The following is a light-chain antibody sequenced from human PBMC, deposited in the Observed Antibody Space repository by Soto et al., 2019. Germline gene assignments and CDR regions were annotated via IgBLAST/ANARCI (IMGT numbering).Light chain of an antibody. CDR2: SNN. J-gene: IGLJ1*01. V-gene: IGLV1-44*01. Sequence: QSVLTQPPSASGTPGQRVTISCSGGSSNIGSNTVNWYQQLPGTAPKLLLYSNNQRPSGVPDRFSGSKSGTSASLAISGPQSDHGADYYCAAWEDSLNGYRVFGTGPKLTVL. CDR3: AAWEDSLNGYRV. CDR1: SSNIGSNT.